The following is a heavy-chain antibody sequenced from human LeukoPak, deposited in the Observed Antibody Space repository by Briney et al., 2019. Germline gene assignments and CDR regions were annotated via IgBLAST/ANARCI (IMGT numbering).Heavy chain of an antibody. CDR2: VYHSGST. D-gene: IGHD3-10*01. Sequence: SEALSLTCAVSGYSISSGYYWGWIRQPPEKGLEGIGSVYHSGSTYYNPSLKSRVTISVDTSKNQLTLKLNSVTAADTAVYYCARDRGVRGEYDYWGQGILVTVSS. V-gene: IGHV4-38-2*02. CDR1: GYSISSGYY. CDR3: ARDRGVRGEYDY. J-gene: IGHJ4*02.